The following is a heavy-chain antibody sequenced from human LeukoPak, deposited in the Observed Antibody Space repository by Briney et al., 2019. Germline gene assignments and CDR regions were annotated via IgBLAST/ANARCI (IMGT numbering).Heavy chain of an antibody. D-gene: IGHD2/OR15-2a*01. V-gene: IGHV4-59*08. CDR2: IYYSGST. Sequence: SETLSLTCTVSGGSISSYYWSWIRQPPGKGLEWIGYIYYSGSTNYNPSLKSRVTISVDTSKNEFSLKLSSVAAADTAMYYCARLYASNSYWHFDLWGRGTLVTVSS. CDR1: GGSISSYY. J-gene: IGHJ2*01. CDR3: ARLYASNSYWHFDL.